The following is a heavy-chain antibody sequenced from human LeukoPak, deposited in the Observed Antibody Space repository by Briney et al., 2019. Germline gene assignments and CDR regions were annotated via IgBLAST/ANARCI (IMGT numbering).Heavy chain of an antibody. Sequence: GGSLRLSCAASGFTFSTYVMTWVRQAPGKGLEWVSGISGPGGTIYYADSVKGRFTISRDNAKNSLYLQMNSLRAEDTAVYYCAELGITMIGGVWGKGTTVTISS. CDR3: AELGITMIGGV. CDR1: GFTFSTYV. CDR2: ISGPGGTI. V-gene: IGHV3-48*03. J-gene: IGHJ6*04. D-gene: IGHD3-10*02.